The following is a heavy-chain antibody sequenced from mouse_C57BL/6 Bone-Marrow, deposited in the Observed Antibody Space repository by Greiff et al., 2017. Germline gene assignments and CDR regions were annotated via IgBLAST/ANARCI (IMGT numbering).Heavy chain of an antibody. CDR3: ARQFSYSNYDYFDY. D-gene: IGHD2-5*01. CDR1: GFTFSSYG. J-gene: IGHJ2*01. Sequence: EVKLVESGGDLVKPGGSLKLSCAASGFTFSSYGMSWVRQTPDKRLEWVATISSGGSYTYYPDSVKGRSTISRDNAKNTLYLQMSSLKSEDTAMYYCARQFSYSNYDYFDYWGQGTTLTVSS. CDR2: ISSGGSYT. V-gene: IGHV5-6*01.